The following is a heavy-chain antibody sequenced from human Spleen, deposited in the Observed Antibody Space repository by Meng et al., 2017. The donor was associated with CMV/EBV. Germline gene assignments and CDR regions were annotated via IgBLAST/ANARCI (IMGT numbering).Heavy chain of an antibody. J-gene: IGHJ3*02. CDR3: AKIICSSTSCYTGEAFDI. D-gene: IGHD2-2*02. V-gene: IGHV3-23*01. Sequence: TLRSEAMSWVRQAPGRGLEWVSAISGSGGSTYYADSVKGRFTISRDNSKNTLYLQMNSLRAEDTAVYYCAKIICSSTSCYTGEAFDIWGQGTMVTVSS. CDR2: ISGSGGST. CDR1: TLRSEA.